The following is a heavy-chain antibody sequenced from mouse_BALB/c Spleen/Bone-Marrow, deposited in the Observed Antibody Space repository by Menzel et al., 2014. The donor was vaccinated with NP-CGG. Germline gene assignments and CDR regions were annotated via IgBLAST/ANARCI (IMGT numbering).Heavy chain of an antibody. CDR2: ISSGSSTI. D-gene: IGHD1-1*01. CDR3: ARSGSSSGYFDY. J-gene: IGHJ2*01. CDR1: GFTFSSFG. V-gene: IGHV5-17*02. Sequence: EVMLVESGGGLVQPGGSRKLSCAAFGFTFSSFGMHWVRQAPEKGLEWVAYISSGSSTIYYADTVMGRFTISRDNPKNTLFLQMTSLRSEGTAMYYCARSGSSSGYFDYWGQGTTLTVSS.